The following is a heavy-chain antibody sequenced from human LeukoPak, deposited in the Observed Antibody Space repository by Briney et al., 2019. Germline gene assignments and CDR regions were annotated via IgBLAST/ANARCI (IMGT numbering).Heavy chain of an antibody. V-gene: IGHV3-23*01. CDR1: GFTFSSIA. Sequence: GSLRLSCAASGFTFSSIAMSWVRQAPDKGLEWVSTISGSGGGTYYADSVKGRLTISRDNSKNTLYLQMNSLRAEDTAVYYCAKDLSSTVTTFFDYWGQGTLVTVSS. CDR3: AKDLSSTVTTFFDY. J-gene: IGHJ4*02. D-gene: IGHD4-11*01. CDR2: ISGSGGGT.